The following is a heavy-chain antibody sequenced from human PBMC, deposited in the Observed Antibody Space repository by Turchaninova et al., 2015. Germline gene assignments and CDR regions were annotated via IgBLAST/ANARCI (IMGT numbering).Heavy chain of an antibody. V-gene: IGHV3-30*18. CDR2: ISYDGSNK. CDR3: AKGEYNWNIPDY. Sequence: QVQLVESGGGVVQHGGSVRLSCAASGVTFSSYGKQWVRQAPGKGLEWVAVISYDGSNKYYADSVKGRFTISRDNSKNTLYLQMNSLRAEDTAVYYCAKGEYNWNIPDYWGQGTLVTVSS. D-gene: IGHD1/OR15-1a*01. CDR1: GVTFSSYG. J-gene: IGHJ4*02.